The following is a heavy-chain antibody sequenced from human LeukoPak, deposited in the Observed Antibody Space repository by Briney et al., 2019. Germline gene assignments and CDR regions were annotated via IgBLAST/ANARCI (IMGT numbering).Heavy chain of an antibody. Sequence: PSETLSLTCTVSGVSISSYYWSWIRQPPGKGLEWIGYIYYSGSTNYNPSLKSRVTISVDTSKNQFSLKLSSVTAADTAVYYCARAYYYDSSGFDDWGQGTLVTVSS. D-gene: IGHD3-22*01. V-gene: IGHV4-59*01. J-gene: IGHJ4*02. CDR3: ARAYYYDSSGFDD. CDR1: GVSISSYY. CDR2: IYYSGST.